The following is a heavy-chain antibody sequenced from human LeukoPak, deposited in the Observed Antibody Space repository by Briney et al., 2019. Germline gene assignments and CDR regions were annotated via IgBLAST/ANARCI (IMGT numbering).Heavy chain of an antibody. V-gene: IGHV4-59*01. CDR1: GGSISSYY. D-gene: IGHD4-17*01. CDR2: IYYSGST. Sequence: SETLSLTCTVSGGSISSYYWSWVRQPPGKGLEWIGYIYYSGSTNYHPSLKSRVTISVDTSKNQFSLKLSSVTAADTAVYYCAREANLYGIDYWGQGTLVTVSS. J-gene: IGHJ4*02. CDR3: AREANLYGIDY.